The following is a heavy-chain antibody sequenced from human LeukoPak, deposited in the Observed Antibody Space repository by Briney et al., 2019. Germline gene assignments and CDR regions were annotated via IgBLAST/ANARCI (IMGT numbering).Heavy chain of an antibody. Sequence: SETLSLTCTVSAGSTSSTYWSWIRQPAGKGLEWIGRIYTSGSTNYNPSLKSRVTMSVDTSKNQFSLKLSSVTAADTAVYYCASLRAAGTIDYWGQGTLVTVSS. CDR3: ASLRAAGTIDY. D-gene: IGHD6-13*01. CDR1: AGSTSSTY. V-gene: IGHV4-4*07. CDR2: IYTSGST. J-gene: IGHJ4*02.